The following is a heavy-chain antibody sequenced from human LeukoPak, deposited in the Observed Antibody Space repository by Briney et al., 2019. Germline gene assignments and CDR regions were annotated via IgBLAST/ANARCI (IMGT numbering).Heavy chain of an antibody. CDR2: TRNKAMSHTT. Sequence: PGGSLRLSCAASGFTLSDHYIDWFRQAPGKGLEWVGRTRNKAMSHTTEYAASVRGRFTISRDDSKNLLYLQMNSLKIEDTAMYYCACGLQSGTTKFDWGQGTLVTVSS. D-gene: IGHD3-9*01. CDR1: GFTLSDHY. CDR3: ACGLQSGTTKFD. J-gene: IGHJ4*02. V-gene: IGHV3-72*01.